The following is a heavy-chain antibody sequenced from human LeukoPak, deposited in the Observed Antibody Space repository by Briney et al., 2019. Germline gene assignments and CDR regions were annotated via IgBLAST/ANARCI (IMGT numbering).Heavy chain of an antibody. Sequence: PSETLSLTCTVSGGSISSYYWSWIRQPAGKGLEWIGRIYTSGSTNYNPSLKSRVTMSVDTSKNQFSLKLSSVTAADTAVYYCARAGYCSSTSCYFSYMDVWGKGTTVTVSS. CDR2: IYTSGST. CDR1: GGSISSYY. J-gene: IGHJ6*03. V-gene: IGHV4-4*07. D-gene: IGHD2-2*01. CDR3: ARAGYCSSTSCYFSYMDV.